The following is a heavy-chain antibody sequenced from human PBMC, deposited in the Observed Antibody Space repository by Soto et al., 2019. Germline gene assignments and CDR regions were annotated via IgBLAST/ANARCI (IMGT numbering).Heavy chain of an antibody. CDR1: GFTFSSYG. D-gene: IGHD1-26*01. CDR3: ARGQRTWEPHGGMDV. J-gene: IGHJ6*02. V-gene: IGHV3-33*01. Sequence: QVQLVESGGGVVQPGRSLRLSCAASGFTFSSYGMHLVRQAPGKGLEWVAVIWYDGSNKYYADSVKGRFTISRDNSKNTLYLQMNSLRAEDTAVYYCARGQRTWEPHGGMDVWGQGTTVTVSS. CDR2: IWYDGSNK.